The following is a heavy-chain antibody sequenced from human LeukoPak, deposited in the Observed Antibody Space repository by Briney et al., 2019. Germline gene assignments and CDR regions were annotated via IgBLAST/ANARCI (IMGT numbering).Heavy chain of an antibody. V-gene: IGHV3-33*01. D-gene: IGHD3-22*01. Sequence: GGSLRLSCAASGFTFSSYGMHWVRQAPGKGLEWVAVIWYDGSNKYYADSVKGRFTISRDNSKNTLYLQMNSLRAEDTAAYYCARDPEVIPWYYFDYWGQGTLVTVSS. CDR3: ARDPEVIPWYYFDY. J-gene: IGHJ4*02. CDR2: IWYDGSNK. CDR1: GFTFSSYG.